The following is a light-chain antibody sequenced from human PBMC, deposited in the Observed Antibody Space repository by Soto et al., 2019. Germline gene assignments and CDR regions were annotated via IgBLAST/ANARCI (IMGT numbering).Light chain of an antibody. CDR1: SSNVGGYNL. Sequence: QSALTQPAFVSGSPGQSITISCAGASSNVGGYNLVSWYRQHPDNAPHLLIYEGTKRPSGVSDRFTATKSGNTPSLTISGLQAEDEGDYYCSYALSVSHVVFGGGTKLTVL. CDR2: EGT. V-gene: IGLV2-23*01. J-gene: IGLJ2*01. CDR3: CSYALSVSHVV.